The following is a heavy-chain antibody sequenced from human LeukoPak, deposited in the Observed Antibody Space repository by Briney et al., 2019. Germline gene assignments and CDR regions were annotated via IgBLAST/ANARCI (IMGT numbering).Heavy chain of an antibody. CDR3: AKGEQLVRGSGLVYDY. V-gene: IGHV3-30*18. CDR2: ISYDGSNK. D-gene: IGHD6-6*01. J-gene: IGHJ4*02. CDR1: GFTFSSYG. Sequence: GGSLRLSCAASGFTFSSYGMHWVRQAPGKGLEWVAVISYDGSNKYYADSVKGRFTISRDNSKNTLYLQMNSLRAEDTAVYYCAKGEQLVRGSGLVYDYWGQGTLVTVSS.